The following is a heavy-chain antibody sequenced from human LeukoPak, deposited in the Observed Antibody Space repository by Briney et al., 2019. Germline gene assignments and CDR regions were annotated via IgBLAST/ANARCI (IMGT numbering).Heavy chain of an antibody. Sequence: GGSLRLSCAASGFTFSSYAMHWVRQAPGKGLESVAVISYDGSNKYYADSVKGRFTISRDNSKNTLYLQMNSLKAEDTAVYYCARAFSRDGYSTDYWGQGTLVTVSS. V-gene: IGHV3-30*04. CDR2: ISYDGSNK. D-gene: IGHD5-24*01. CDR1: GFTFSSYA. J-gene: IGHJ4*02. CDR3: ARAFSRDGYSTDY.